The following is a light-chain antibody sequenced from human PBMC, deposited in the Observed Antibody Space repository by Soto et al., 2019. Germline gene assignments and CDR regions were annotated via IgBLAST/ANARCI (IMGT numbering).Light chain of an antibody. V-gene: IGKV1-33*01. CDR3: QQYDNLAYT. CDR1: QDISTY. Sequence: DIQMTQSPSSLSASVGDRVTITCQASQDISTYLNWYQHKPGKAPKLLIYDASNLETGVPSRFSGSGSGTDFTFTISSLQPEDIATYYCQQYDNLAYTFGQGTKLEIK. J-gene: IGKJ2*01. CDR2: DAS.